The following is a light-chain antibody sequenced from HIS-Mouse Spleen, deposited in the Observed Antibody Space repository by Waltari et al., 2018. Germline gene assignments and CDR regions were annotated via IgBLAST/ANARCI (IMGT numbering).Light chain of an antibody. Sequence: SYVLTQPPSVSVAPGQTARITCGGNNLGSKSVDWYQQKPGQAPVLVVYDGSDRPSGIPERFSGSNSGNTATLTISRVEAGDEADYYCQVWDSSSDHWVFGGGTKLTVL. CDR2: DGS. V-gene: IGLV3-21*02. CDR3: QVWDSSSDHWV. J-gene: IGLJ3*02. CDR1: NLGSKS.